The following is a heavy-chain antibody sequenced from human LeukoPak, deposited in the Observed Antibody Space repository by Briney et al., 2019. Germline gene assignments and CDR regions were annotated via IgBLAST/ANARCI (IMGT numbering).Heavy chain of an antibody. CDR3: ARDLLW. Sequence: SETLSLTCTVSGGSISSYYWSWIRQPAGKGLEWIGHIYPGRTTSYNPSLKSRVTMSVDTSKNQFSLRLTSVIAADTAVYYCARDLLWWGQGTLVTVSS. CDR2: IYPGRTT. J-gene: IGHJ4*02. D-gene: IGHD2-21*01. CDR1: GGSISSYY. V-gene: IGHV4-4*07.